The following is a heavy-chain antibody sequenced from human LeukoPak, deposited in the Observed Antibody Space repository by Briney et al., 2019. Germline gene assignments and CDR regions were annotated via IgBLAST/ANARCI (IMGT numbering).Heavy chain of an antibody. J-gene: IGHJ5*02. CDR2: INIDGST. D-gene: IGHD3-10*01. CDR1: GFTFRNYW. Sequence: GGSLRLSCAASGFTFRNYWMHWVRQAPGKGLVWVSRINIDGSTRYADSVEGRFTISRDNAKNTLYLQMNSLRAEDTAVYYCARAGGSGWFDPWGQGTLITVSS. CDR3: ARAGGSGWFDP. V-gene: IGHV3-74*01.